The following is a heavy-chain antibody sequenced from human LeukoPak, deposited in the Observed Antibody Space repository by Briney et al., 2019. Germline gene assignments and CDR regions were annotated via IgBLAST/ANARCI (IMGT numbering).Heavy chain of an antibody. V-gene: IGHV4-34*01. CDR1: GNSFGDYY. CDR2: INHSGST. Sequence: SETLSLTCTVSGNSFGDYYWSWIRQPPGKGLEWIGEINHSGSTNYNPSLKSRVTISVDTSKNQFSLKLSSVTAADTAVYYCARGRATWIQLWFGNNWFDPWGQGTLVTVSS. J-gene: IGHJ5*02. CDR3: ARGRATWIQLWFGNNWFDP. D-gene: IGHD5-18*01.